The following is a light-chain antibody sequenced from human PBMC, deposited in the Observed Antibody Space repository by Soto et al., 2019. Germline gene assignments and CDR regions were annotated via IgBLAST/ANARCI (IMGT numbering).Light chain of an antibody. CDR2: EAT. V-gene: IGLV2-23*01. CDR1: SRDIGTYDL. J-gene: IGLJ1*01. Sequence: QSALIQPASVSGSPRQSSTISCTGTSRDIGTYDLVSWYKQHPGKVPKLIIYEATKRPSGVSSRFSGSKSGTTASLTISGLQAEDEADYYCCSYAGYTTYVFGSGTKVTVL. CDR3: CSYAGYTTYV.